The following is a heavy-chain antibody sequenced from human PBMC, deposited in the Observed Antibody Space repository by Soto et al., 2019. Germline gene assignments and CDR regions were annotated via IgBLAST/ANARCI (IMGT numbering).Heavy chain of an antibody. CDR3: ARRSGDYAIDDYYGMDV. Sequence: PGESLKISCKGSGFSFSSYWIGWVRQMPGKGLEWMGIIYPSDSDTRYSPSFQGQVTISADKSINTAYLQWSSLKASDTAMYYCARRSGDYAIDDYYGMDVWGQGTTVTVSS. V-gene: IGHV5-51*01. CDR1: GFSFSSYW. J-gene: IGHJ6*02. D-gene: IGHD4-17*01. CDR2: IYPSDSDT.